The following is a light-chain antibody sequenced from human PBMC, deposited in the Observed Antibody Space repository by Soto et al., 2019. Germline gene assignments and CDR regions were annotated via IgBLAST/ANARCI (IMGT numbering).Light chain of an antibody. V-gene: IGLV1-47*01. Sequence: QPVLTQPPSASGTPGQRVTISCSGSSSSIGSNYVYWYQQFPGTAPKLLIYRNNQRPSGVPDRFSGSKSGTSASLAISGLRSEDEADYYCAAWDDSLSGWVFGGGTKVTVL. CDR2: RNN. CDR3: AAWDDSLSGWV. J-gene: IGLJ3*02. CDR1: SSSIGSNY.